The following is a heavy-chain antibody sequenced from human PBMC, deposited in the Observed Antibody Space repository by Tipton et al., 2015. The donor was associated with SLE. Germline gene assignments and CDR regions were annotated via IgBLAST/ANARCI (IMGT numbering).Heavy chain of an antibody. CDR3: ATGRTGFFVHFDN. D-gene: IGHD3/OR15-3a*01. CDR1: GGTFSSYA. CDR2: IISIFGTV. Sequence: QLVQSGAEVKKPGSSVKVSCKTSGGTFSSYAVSWVRQAPGQGLEWVGRIISIFGTVNYPQKFQGRVTITADESTSTAYLELNSLRSEDTAVYYCATGRTGFFVHFDNWGQGTPVTVSS. V-gene: IGHV1-69*18. J-gene: IGHJ4*02.